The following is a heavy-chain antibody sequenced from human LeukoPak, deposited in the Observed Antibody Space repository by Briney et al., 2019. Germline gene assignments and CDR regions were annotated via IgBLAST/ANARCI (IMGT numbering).Heavy chain of an antibody. CDR1: GGSISSGSYY. CDR3: ARESAVTSYGFWSGYQVHRRPLDY. Sequence: SQTLSLTCTVSGGSISSGSYYWSWIRQPAGKGLEGIGRIYTSGSTNYNPSLKSRVTISVDTSKNQFSLKLSSVTAADTAVYYCARESAVTSYGFWSGYQVHRRPLDYLGQGTLVNVSS. V-gene: IGHV4-61*02. CDR2: IYTSGST. J-gene: IGHJ4*02. D-gene: IGHD3-3*01.